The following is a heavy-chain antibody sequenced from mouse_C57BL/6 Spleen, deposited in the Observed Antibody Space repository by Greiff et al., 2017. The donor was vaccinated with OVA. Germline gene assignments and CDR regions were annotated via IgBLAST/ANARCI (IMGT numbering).Heavy chain of an antibody. CDR2: ISYDGSN. J-gene: IGHJ4*01. CDR3: ARERGYDAMDY. CDR1: GYSITSGYY. Sequence: EVKLQESGPGLVKPSQSLSLTCSVTGYSITSGYYWNWIRQFPGNKLEWMGYISYDGSNNYNPSLKNRISITRDTSKNQFFLKLNSVTTEDTATYYCARERGYDAMDYWGQGTSVTVSS. V-gene: IGHV3-6*01.